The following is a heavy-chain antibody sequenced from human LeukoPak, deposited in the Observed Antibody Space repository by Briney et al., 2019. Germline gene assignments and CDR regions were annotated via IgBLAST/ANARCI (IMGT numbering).Heavy chain of an antibody. V-gene: IGHV4-34*01. CDR2: INHSGST. J-gene: IGHJ4*02. D-gene: IGHD4-17*01. Sequence: NPSETLSLTCAVYGGSFSGYYWSWIRQPPGKGLEWIGEINHSGSTNYNPSLKSRVTISVDTSKNQFSLKLSSVTAADTAVYYCARASYDYGDYSHFDYWGQGTLVTVSS. CDR1: GGSFSGYY. CDR3: ARASYDYGDYSHFDY.